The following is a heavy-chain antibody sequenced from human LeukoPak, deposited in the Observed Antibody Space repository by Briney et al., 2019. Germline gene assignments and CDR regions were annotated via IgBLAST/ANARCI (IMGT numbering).Heavy chain of an antibody. CDR2: IYYSGST. D-gene: IGHD1-1*01. CDR1: GGSISSYY. CDR3: ASLGTTGTTFDY. V-gene: IGHV4-59*12. J-gene: IGHJ4*02. Sequence: SETLSLTCTVSGGSISSYYWSWIRQPPGKGLEWIGYIYYSGSTNYNPSLKSRVTIPVDTSKNQFSLKLSSVTAADTAVYYCASLGTTGTTFDYWGQGTLVTVSS.